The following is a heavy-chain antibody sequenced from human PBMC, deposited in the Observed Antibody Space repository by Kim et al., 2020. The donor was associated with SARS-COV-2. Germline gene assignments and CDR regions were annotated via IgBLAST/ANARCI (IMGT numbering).Heavy chain of an antibody. CDR2: INHSGST. CDR3: ARVVVAAKPFDY. Sequence: SETLSLTCAVYGGSFSGYYWSWIRQPPGKGLEWIGEINHSGSTNYNPSLKSRVTISVDTSKNQFSLKLSSVTAADTAVYYCARVVVAAKPFDYWGQGTLVTVSS. D-gene: IGHD2-15*01. J-gene: IGHJ4*02. V-gene: IGHV4-34*01. CDR1: GGSFSGYY.